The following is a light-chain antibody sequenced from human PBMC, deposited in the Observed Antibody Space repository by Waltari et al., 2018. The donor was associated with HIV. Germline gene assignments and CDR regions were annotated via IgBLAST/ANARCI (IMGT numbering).Light chain of an antibody. CDR1: SRDVGGYNY. J-gene: IGLJ1*01. CDR3: SSYTSSSPYA. V-gene: IGLV2-14*03. Sequence: QSVLTPPASVSGSPGQSLTISCTGTSRDVGGYNYVSWYQQHPGKAPKLMIYDVSNRPAGVSNRFSGSKSGNTASLTISGLQAEDEADYYCSSYTSSSPYAFGTGTKVTVL. CDR2: DVS.